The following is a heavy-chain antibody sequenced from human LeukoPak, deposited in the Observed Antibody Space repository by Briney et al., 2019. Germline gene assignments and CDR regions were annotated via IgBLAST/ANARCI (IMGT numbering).Heavy chain of an antibody. Sequence: GGSLRLSCAASGFIVSSNYMSWVRQAPGKGLEWVSIITGSGGDSYYADSVKGRFTLSRDNSKNTLYLQMNSLRAEDTALYFCAKKSLWSGPFDYWGQGTLVTVFS. V-gene: IGHV3-53*01. D-gene: IGHD3-3*01. CDR1: GFIVSSNY. CDR3: AKKSLWSGPFDY. J-gene: IGHJ4*02. CDR2: ITGSGGDS.